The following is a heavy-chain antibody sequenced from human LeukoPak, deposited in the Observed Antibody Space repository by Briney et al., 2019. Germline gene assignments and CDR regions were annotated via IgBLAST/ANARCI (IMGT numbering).Heavy chain of an antibody. CDR2: IKSKTFDETI. CDR3: TTDGSSVSWSGLDF. CDR1: GFNFNTAW. Sequence: GGSLRLSCAGSGFNFNTAWMAWVRQAPGKGLEWVGRIKSKTFDETIDYAAPVRGRFTISRDDSKSMVYLQMNSLKTEDTAVYYCTTDGSSVSWSGLDFWGQGTLVTVSS. V-gene: IGHV3-15*01. D-gene: IGHD6-13*01. J-gene: IGHJ4*02.